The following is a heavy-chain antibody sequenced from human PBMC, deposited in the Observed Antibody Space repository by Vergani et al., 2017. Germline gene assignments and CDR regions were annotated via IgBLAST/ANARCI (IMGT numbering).Heavy chain of an antibody. CDR2: ISSSSSTI. CDR1: GFTFSSYS. J-gene: IGHJ6*02. V-gene: IGHV3-48*01. D-gene: IGHD2-15*01. CDR3: ARDGSAPYCSGGSCYSRGLYYYYGMDV. Sequence: EVQLVESGGGLVQPGGSLRLSCAASGFTFSSYSMNWVRQAPGKGLEWVSYISSSSSTIYYADSVKGRFTISRDNAKNSLYLQMNSLRAEDTAVYYCARDGSAPYCSGGSCYSRGLYYYYGMDVWGQGTTVTVSS.